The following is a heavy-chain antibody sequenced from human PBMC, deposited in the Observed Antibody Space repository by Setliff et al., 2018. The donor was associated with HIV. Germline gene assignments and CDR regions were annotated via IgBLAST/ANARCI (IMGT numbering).Heavy chain of an antibody. CDR2: IKSKTDGETE. J-gene: IGHJ4*02. V-gene: IGHV3-15*01. Sequence: GGSLRLSCAASGFTFTNAWMSWVRQAPGKGLEWVGRIKSKTDGETEDYAAPGKGRFTISRDDSKNTLYLQMNSLKIEDTAVYYCTTGTRLVDWGQGALVTVSS. CDR1: GFTFTNAW. CDR3: TTGTRLVD. D-gene: IGHD2-21*01.